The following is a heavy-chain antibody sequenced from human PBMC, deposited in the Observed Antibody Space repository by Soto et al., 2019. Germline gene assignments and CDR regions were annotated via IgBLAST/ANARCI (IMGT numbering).Heavy chain of an antibody. CDR2: ISAYNGNT. CDR1: GYTFTSYA. D-gene: IGHD3-10*01. J-gene: IGHJ4*02. V-gene: IGHV1-18*01. Sequence: QVQLVQSGAEVKKPGASVKVSCKASGYTFTSYAISWLRQAPGQGLEWMGWISAYNGNTNYAQKLQGRATMTTDTSTPTAYMELRSLRPEDTAVYYCARSGPAAGYWGQGDLVTVSS. CDR3: ARSGPAAGY.